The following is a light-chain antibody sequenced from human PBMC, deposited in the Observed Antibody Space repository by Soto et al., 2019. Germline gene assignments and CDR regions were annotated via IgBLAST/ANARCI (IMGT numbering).Light chain of an antibody. CDR2: DAS. J-gene: IGKJ4*01. V-gene: IGKV3-11*01. Sequence: EIVLTQSPATLSLSPGERATLSCRASQSVSSYLAWYQQKPGQAPRLLIYDASNRAAGIPARFSGSGSGTDFTLTISSLEXEDFAVYYCQQRTNWPLTFGGGTKVEIK. CDR3: QQRTNWPLT. CDR1: QSVSSY.